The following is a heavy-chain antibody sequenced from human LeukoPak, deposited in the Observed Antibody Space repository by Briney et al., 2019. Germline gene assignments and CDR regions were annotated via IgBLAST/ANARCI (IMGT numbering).Heavy chain of an antibody. V-gene: IGHV3-23*01. CDR3: AKDREDSAMISGVFDL. J-gene: IGHJ2*01. CDR1: GFTFTSYA. CDR2: ISGSGGHT. Sequence: GGSLRLSCTASGFTFTSYAMTWVRQAPGKGLEWGSGISGSGGHTYNADSVEGLFTISRDNSKNTVSLQLSSLRVEDTAVYFCAKDREDSAMISGVFDLWGRGTLVTVSS. D-gene: IGHD5-18*01.